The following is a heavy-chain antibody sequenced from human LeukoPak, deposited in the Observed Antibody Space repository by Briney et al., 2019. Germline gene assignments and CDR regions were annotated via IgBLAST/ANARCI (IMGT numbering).Heavy chain of an antibody. J-gene: IGHJ4*02. Sequence: GSLRLSCAASGFTFSSYWMSWVRQAPGKGLEWVANIKQDGSEKYYVDSVKGRFTISRDNAKNSLYLQMNSLRAEDTAVYYCARAPYSSIWYYFDHWGQGTLVTVSS. CDR1: GFTFSSYW. CDR2: IKQDGSEK. V-gene: IGHV3-7*01. D-gene: IGHD6-13*01. CDR3: ARAPYSSIWYYFDH.